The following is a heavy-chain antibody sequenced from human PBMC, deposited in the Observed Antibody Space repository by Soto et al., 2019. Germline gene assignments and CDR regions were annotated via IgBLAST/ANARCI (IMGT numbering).Heavy chain of an antibody. Sequence: EVQLLESGGGLVQPGESLKLSCAASGFTFSIYAMSWVRQAPGKGLEWVSGISSSSSYIYYADSVKGRFTISRDNAKNSLYLQMNSLRAEDTAVYYCARSGWYYWGQGTLVTVSS. J-gene: IGHJ4*02. CDR2: ISSSSSYI. CDR1: GFTFSIYA. CDR3: ARSGWYY. V-gene: IGHV3-21*01. D-gene: IGHD6-19*01.